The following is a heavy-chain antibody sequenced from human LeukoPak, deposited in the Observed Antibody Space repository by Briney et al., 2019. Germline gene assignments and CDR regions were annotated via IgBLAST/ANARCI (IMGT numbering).Heavy chain of an antibody. D-gene: IGHD3-10*01. Sequence: SETLSLTCTVSGDSINTYYWSWIRQPPGKGLEWIGYIYYLGSTNYTPSLKSRVTMSVDTSNNQFSLSLSSVTAADTAMYFCARTYYSGAGRYFLDFWGKGNTVTVSS. J-gene: IGHJ6*03. V-gene: IGHV4-59*08. CDR1: GDSINTYY. CDR2: IYYLGST. CDR3: ARTYYSGAGRYFLDF.